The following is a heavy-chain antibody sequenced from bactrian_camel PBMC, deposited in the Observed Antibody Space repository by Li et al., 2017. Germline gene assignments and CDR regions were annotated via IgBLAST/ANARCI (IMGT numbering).Heavy chain of an antibody. CDR1: GFTEDGFY. D-gene: IGHD8*01. Sequence: HVQLVESGGGSVQAGGSVRLSCVTSGFTEDGFYVAWIRQAPGNEREGVASIYTGTDRTYYADSVKGRFAIWQDNAKATVYLEINYLRPEDTAMYYCAADLLLMRPLEASEYKYWGQGTQVTVS. CDR3: AADLLLMRPLEASEYKY. CDR2: IYTGTDRT. V-gene: IGHV3S63*01. J-gene: IGHJ4*01.